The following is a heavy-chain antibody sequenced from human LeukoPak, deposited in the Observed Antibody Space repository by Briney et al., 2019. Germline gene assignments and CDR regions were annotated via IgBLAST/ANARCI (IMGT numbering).Heavy chain of an antibody. CDR3: ARALFGCSSNSCLFGRYYFAY. Sequence: GGSLRLSCAASGFTFRSYGMHWVRQAPGKGLGWGAGIWYDGSNKYYADSVKGGLTISREDSKNRPHRQRNRRRAEDRASYYCARALFGCSSNSCLFGRYYFAYWGQGTLVTVSS. CDR2: IWYDGSNK. J-gene: IGHJ4*02. V-gene: IGHV3-33*01. D-gene: IGHD2-2*01. CDR1: GFTFRSYG.